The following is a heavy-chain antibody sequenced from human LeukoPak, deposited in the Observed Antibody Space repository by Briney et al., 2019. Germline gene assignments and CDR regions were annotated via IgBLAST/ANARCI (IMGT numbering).Heavy chain of an antibody. J-gene: IGHJ4*02. D-gene: IGHD2-2*01. CDR1: GGSISSGDYY. V-gene: IGHV4-30-4*08. CDR2: IYYSGST. CDR3: ARVLPAAIPFDY. Sequence: SETLSLTCTVSGGSISSGDYYWSWIRQPPGRGLEWIGYIYYSGSTYYTPSLKSRVTISVDTPKTQFSLKLSSVTAADTAVYYCARVLPAAIPFDYWGQGTLVTVSS.